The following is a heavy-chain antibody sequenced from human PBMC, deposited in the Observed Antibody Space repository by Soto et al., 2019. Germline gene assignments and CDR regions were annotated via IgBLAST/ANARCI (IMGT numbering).Heavy chain of an antibody. CDR2: INHSGST. CDR3: ARSQDSIWFGELSRFDY. J-gene: IGHJ4*02. D-gene: IGHD3-10*01. Sequence: PSETLSLTCAVYGGSFSGYYWSWIRQPPGKGLEWIGEINHSGSTNYNPSLKSRVTISVDTSKNQFSLKLSSVTAADTAVYYCARSQDSIWFGELSRFDYWGQGTLVTVSS. V-gene: IGHV4-34*01. CDR1: GGSFSGYY.